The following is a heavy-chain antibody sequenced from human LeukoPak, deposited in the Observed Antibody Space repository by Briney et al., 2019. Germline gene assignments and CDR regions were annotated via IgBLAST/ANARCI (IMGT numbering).Heavy chain of an antibody. CDR1: GGSISTSSYY. Sequence: SETLSLTCTVSGGSISTSSYYWGWVRQPPGKGLEWIGNIFYSGSTYYSPSLKSRVTISLDTSRNQFSLKLSSVTAADTAVYYCARGRRGYSYGYLFDYWGQGTLVTVSS. J-gene: IGHJ4*02. CDR3: ARGRRGYSYGYLFDY. V-gene: IGHV4-39*07. CDR2: IFYSGST. D-gene: IGHD5-18*01.